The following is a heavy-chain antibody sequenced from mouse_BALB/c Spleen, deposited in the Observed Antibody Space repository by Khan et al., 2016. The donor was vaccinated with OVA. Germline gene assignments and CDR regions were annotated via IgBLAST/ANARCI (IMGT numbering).Heavy chain of an antibody. CDR1: GYTFADFY. D-gene: IGHD2-1*01. V-gene: IGHV1-77*01. CDR3: ARWGGNYKYYYALDY. J-gene: IGHJ4*01. CDR2: IYPGSGNT. Sequence: QVQLKQSGAELARPGASVKLSCKASGYTFADFYIHWVKQRTGQGLEWIGEIYPGSGNTYYNEKFKGQATLTTDKSSTTAYMHLSSLTTEDSAVYFCARWGGNYKYYYALDYWGQGTSVTVSS.